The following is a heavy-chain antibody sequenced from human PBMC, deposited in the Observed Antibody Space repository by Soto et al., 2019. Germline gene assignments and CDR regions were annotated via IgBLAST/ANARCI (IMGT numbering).Heavy chain of an antibody. V-gene: IGHV3-30-3*01. J-gene: IGHJ4*02. Sequence: QVQLVESGGGVVQPGRSLRLSCAASGFTFSSYAMHWVRQAPGKGLEWVAVISYDGSNKYYADSVKGRFTISRDNSKNTLYLQMNSLRAEDTAVYYCARDRDGSGERSPCDYWGQGTLVTVSS. CDR3: ARDRDGSGERSPCDY. D-gene: IGHD6-19*01. CDR2: ISYDGSNK. CDR1: GFTFSSYA.